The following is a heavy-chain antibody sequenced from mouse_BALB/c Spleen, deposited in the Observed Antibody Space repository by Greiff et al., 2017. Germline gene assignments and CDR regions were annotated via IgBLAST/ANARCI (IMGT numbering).Heavy chain of an antibody. Sequence: VQLKQSGPELVKPGASVKMSCKASGYTFTSYVMHWVKQKPGQGLEWIGYINPYNDGTKYNEKFKGKATLTSDKSSSTAYMELSSLTSDDSAVYYCARRYYYGSISYAMDYWGQGTSVTGSS. CDR3: ARRYYYGSISYAMDY. J-gene: IGHJ4*01. CDR1: GYTFTSYV. D-gene: IGHD1-1*01. CDR2: INPYNDGT. V-gene: IGHV1-14*01.